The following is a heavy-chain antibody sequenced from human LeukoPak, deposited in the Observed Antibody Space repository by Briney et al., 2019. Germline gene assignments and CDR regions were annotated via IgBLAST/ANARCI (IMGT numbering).Heavy chain of an antibody. CDR2: ISGSGGST. CDR3: AKDRGGIPYYFDY. V-gene: IGHV3-23*01. J-gene: IGHJ4*02. D-gene: IGHD3-16*01. Sequence: PGGSLRLSCAASGFTFSSNWMHWVRQAPGKGVMWVSAISGSGGSTYYADSVKGRFTISRDNSKNTLYLQMNSLRAEDTAVYYCAKDRGGIPYYFDYWGQGTLVTVSS. CDR1: GFTFSSNW.